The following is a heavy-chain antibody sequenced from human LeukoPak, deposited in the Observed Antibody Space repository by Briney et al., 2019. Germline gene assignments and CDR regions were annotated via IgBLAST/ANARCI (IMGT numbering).Heavy chain of an antibody. CDR3: AKDLSGSYLEHAFDI. V-gene: IGHV3-30*18. D-gene: IGHD1-26*01. Sequence: GGSLRLSCAASGFTFSSYGMHWVRQAPGKGLEWVAVISYDGSNKYYADSVKGRFTISRDNSKNTLYLQMNSLRAEDTAVYYCAKDLSGSYLEHAFDIWGQGTMVTVSS. J-gene: IGHJ3*02. CDR1: GFTFSSYG. CDR2: ISYDGSNK.